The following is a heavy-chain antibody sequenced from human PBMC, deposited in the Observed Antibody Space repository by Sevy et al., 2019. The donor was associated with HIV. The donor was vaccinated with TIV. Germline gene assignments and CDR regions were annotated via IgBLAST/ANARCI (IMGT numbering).Heavy chain of an antibody. J-gene: IGHJ4*02. Sequence: GGSLRLSCTASGFTFSNAWMSWVRQAPGKGLEWVGHIRSKTAGGTTDYAAPVKGRFTISRDDSKNTLYLQMNSLKTEDTAVYYCATNLVVVAVNIRDYWGQGTLVTVSA. V-gene: IGHV3-15*01. D-gene: IGHD2-15*01. CDR2: IRSKTAGGTT. CDR1: GFTFSNAW. CDR3: ATNLVVVAVNIRDY.